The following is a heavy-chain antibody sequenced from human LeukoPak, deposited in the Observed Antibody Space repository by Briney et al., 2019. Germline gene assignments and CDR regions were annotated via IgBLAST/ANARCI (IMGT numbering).Heavy chain of an antibody. Sequence: SETLSLTCTVSSYSISSGFYWGWIRQPPGKGLEWIGNIYHSGSTYYNPSLKSRVTISVDTSKNQFSLKLISVTAADTAVYYCASTYSLYDAFDIWGQGTMVTVSS. CDR1: SYSISSGFY. V-gene: IGHV4-38-2*02. CDR3: ASTYSLYDAFDI. CDR2: IYHSGST. J-gene: IGHJ3*02. D-gene: IGHD1-26*01.